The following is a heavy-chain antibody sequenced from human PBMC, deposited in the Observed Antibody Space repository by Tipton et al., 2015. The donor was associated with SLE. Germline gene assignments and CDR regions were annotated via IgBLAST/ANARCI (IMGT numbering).Heavy chain of an antibody. V-gene: IGHV3-66*02. CDR3: ARDRVGATDY. J-gene: IGHJ4*02. Sequence: SLRFSCAASGFTVSSNYMSWVRQAPGKGLEWVSVIYSGGSTYYADSVKGRFTISRDNSKNTLYLQMNSLRAEDTAVYYCARDRVGATDYWGQGTLVTVSS. CDR1: GFTVSSNY. CDR2: IYSGGST. D-gene: IGHD1-26*01.